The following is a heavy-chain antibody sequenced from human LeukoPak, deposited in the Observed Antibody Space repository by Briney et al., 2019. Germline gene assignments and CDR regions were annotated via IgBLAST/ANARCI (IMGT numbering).Heavy chain of an antibody. Sequence: PSETLSLTCTVSGGSISSYYWSWIRQPAGKGLEWIGRIYTSGSTNYNPSLKSRVTMSADTSKNQFSLKLSSVTAADTAVYYCARESRYISSWYTDYWGQGTLVTVSS. CDR2: IYTSGST. CDR3: ARESRYISSWYTDY. D-gene: IGHD6-13*01. J-gene: IGHJ4*02. CDR1: GGSISSYY. V-gene: IGHV4-4*07.